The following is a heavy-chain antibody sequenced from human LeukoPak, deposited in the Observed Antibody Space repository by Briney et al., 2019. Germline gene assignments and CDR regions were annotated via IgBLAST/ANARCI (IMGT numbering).Heavy chain of an antibody. CDR2: IYTSGST. D-gene: IGHD6-13*01. J-gene: IGHJ4*02. CDR3: ARERGRIAALYYFDY. V-gene: IGHV4-4*07. CDR1: GGSFSGYY. Sequence: SETLSLTCAVYGGSFSGYYWSWIRQPAGKGLEWIGRIYTSGSTNYNPSLKSRVTMSVDTSKNQFSLKLSSVTAADTAVYYCARERGRIAALYYFDYWGQGTLVTVSS.